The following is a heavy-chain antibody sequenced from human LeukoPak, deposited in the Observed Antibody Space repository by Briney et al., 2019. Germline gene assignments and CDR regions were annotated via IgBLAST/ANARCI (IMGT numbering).Heavy chain of an antibody. CDR2: ISYDGSNK. D-gene: IGHD6-13*01. Sequence: PGRSLRLSCAASGFTFSSYGMHWVRQAPGKGLEWVAVISYDGSNKYYADSVKGRFTISRDNSKNTLYLQMNSLRAEVTAVYYCAKDYEQQLVHDAFDIWGQGTMVTVSS. V-gene: IGHV3-30*18. CDR3: AKDYEQQLVHDAFDI. CDR1: GFTFSSYG. J-gene: IGHJ3*02.